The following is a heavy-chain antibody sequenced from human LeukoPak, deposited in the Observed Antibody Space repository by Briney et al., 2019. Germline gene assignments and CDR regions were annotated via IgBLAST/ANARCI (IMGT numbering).Heavy chain of an antibody. CDR3: ARVGGYCSSTSCYGYYYYGMDV. V-gene: IGHV3-33*01. J-gene: IGHJ6*02. D-gene: IGHD2-2*01. CDR2: IWYDGTNK. Sequence: GGSLRLSCAASGFTFSSYGMHWVRQAPGKGLEWVAVIWYDGTNKYYADSVKGRFTIFRDNSKNTLFLQMNSLRAEDTAVYYCARVGGYCSSTSCYGYYYYGMDVWGQGTTVTVSS. CDR1: GFTFSSYG.